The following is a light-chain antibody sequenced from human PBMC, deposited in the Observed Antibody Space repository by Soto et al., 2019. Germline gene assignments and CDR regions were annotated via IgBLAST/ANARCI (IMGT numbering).Light chain of an antibody. CDR2: SAS. CDR1: QTISNF. CDR3: QQTYSAPHT. V-gene: IGKV1-39*01. J-gene: IGKJ2*01. Sequence: DIQMTQSPSSLSASVGDRVTITCRASQTISNFLNWYQKKPGKAPTLLIYSASSLQRGVPANFSGSGSGADFTLTISHVRSEDLATYYCQQTYSAPHTFGQGTKVEIK.